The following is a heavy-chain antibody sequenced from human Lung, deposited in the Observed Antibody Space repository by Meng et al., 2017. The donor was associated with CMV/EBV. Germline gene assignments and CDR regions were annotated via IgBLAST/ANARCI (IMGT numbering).Heavy chain of an antibody. Sequence: VSLCETRHLNSHFFGGSISCADWTLLRQPPGKGLEWIGYIYYSGSTNYHPSLKSRVTISVDTSKNQFSLKLSSVTAADTAVYYCAREEGIGGFDPWGQGTLVTVSS. J-gene: IGHJ5*02. V-gene: IGHV4-59*01. D-gene: IGHD3-10*01. CDR1: GGSISCAD. CDR3: AREEGIGGFDP. CDR2: IYYSGST.